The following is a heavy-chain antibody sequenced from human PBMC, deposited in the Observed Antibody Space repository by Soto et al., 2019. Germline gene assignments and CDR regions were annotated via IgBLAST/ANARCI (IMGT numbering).Heavy chain of an antibody. CDR2: IYYSGSA. Sequence: QLQLQESGPGLVKPSETLSLTCTVSGGSISSSTYYWGWIRQPPGKGLEWIGMIYYSGSAYYHPSLKSRVTISIDTSKNQFSLRLSSVTAADTAVYYCARHGVDYGDYASYYYYGMDVWGRGTTVTVSS. J-gene: IGHJ6*02. CDR1: GGSISSSTYY. V-gene: IGHV4-39*01. CDR3: ARHGVDYGDYASYYYYGMDV. D-gene: IGHD4-17*01.